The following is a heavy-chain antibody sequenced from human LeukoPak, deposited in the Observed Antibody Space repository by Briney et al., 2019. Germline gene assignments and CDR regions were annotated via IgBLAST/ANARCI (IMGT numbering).Heavy chain of an antibody. CDR2: IKKDGSEK. CDR3: ARAFPSTVTHRWGAFDI. Sequence: GGSLRLSCAASGFTFSYYWMTWVRQAPGKGLEWVANIKKDGSEKYFVDSVKGRFTISRDNAKNSLYLQMNSLRAEDTAVYYCARAFPSTVTHRWGAFDIWGQGTMVTVSS. D-gene: IGHD4-11*01. CDR1: GFTFSYYW. V-gene: IGHV3-7*01. J-gene: IGHJ3*02.